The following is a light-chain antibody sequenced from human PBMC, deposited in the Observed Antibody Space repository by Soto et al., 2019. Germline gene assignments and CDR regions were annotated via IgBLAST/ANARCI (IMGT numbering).Light chain of an antibody. CDR2: DAS. Sequence: MSQSPCTLSASEGDRATISCRASQSISNCLAWYQHIPGKAPKLLIYDASNLASGIPARFSGSGSGTEFTLTISSLQPDDFATYYCQQYNSYSPTFGQGTKVAIK. CDR3: QQYNSYSPT. CDR1: QSISNC. V-gene: IGKV1-5*01. J-gene: IGKJ1*01.